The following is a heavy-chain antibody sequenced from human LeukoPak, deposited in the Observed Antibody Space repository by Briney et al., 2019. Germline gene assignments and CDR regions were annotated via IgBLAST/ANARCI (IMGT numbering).Heavy chain of an antibody. J-gene: IGHJ4*02. CDR2: IIVGSGAT. CDR1: GFTFSTSA. D-gene: IGHD3-10*01. Sequence: SVKVSCKTSGFTFSTSAVQWVRQARGQPLEWIGWIIVGSGATNYAQSLQGRFTITRDTSINTAYMELSWLTSDDTAVYYCVREGINKAFDSWDQGTLVIVSS. CDR3: VREGINKAFDS. V-gene: IGHV1-58*01.